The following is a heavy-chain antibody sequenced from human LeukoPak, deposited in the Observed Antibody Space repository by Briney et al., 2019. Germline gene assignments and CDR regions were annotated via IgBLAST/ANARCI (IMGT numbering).Heavy chain of an antibody. CDR2: ISSGTSYI. D-gene: IGHD3-10*02. Sequence: GGSLRLSCAASGFTFNTYTMNWVRQAPGKGLEWVSSISSGTSYIYYADSVKGRFTISRDNAKNSLYLQMNSLRAEDTAVYYCAELGITMIGGVWGKGTTVTVS. J-gene: IGHJ6*03. V-gene: IGHV3-21*01. CDR1: GFTFNTYT. CDR3: AELGITMIGGV.